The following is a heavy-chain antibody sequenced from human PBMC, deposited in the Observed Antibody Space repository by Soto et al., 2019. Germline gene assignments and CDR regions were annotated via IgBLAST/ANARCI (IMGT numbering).Heavy chain of an antibody. CDR2: ISGSGGST. Sequence: GGSLRLSCAASGFTFSSYAMSWVRQAPGKGLEWVSAISGSGGSTYYADSVKGRSTISRDNSKNTLYLQMNSLRAEDTAVYYCAKGRPCTNGVCYLFDYWGQGTLVTVSS. J-gene: IGHJ4*02. V-gene: IGHV3-23*01. CDR3: AKGRPCTNGVCYLFDY. CDR1: GFTFSSYA. D-gene: IGHD2-8*01.